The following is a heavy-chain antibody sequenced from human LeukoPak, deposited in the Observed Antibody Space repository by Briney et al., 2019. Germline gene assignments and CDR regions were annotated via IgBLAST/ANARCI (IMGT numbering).Heavy chain of an antibody. Sequence: PSETLSLTCTVSGGSISSYYWSWIRQPPGKGLEWIGYIYTSGSTNYNPSLKSRGTISVDTSKNQFSLKLSSVTAADTAVYYCARGGEGATPYYYYMDVWGKGTTVTVSS. CDR3: ARGGEGATPYYYYMDV. CDR2: IYTSGST. V-gene: IGHV4-4*09. D-gene: IGHD1-26*01. J-gene: IGHJ6*03. CDR1: GGSISSYY.